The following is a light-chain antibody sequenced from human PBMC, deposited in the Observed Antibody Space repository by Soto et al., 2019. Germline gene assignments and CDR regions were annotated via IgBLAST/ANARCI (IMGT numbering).Light chain of an antibody. CDR3: SSYTGSSTFV. Sequence: QSVLTQPASVSGSPGQSITISCTGTSSDVGGYNYVSWYQQLPGKAPKLMIYDVNNRPSGVSNRFSGSKSGNTASLTISGLRAEDEADYYCSSYTGSSTFVFGTGTKVT. CDR2: DVN. CDR1: SSDVGGYNY. J-gene: IGLJ1*01. V-gene: IGLV2-14*01.